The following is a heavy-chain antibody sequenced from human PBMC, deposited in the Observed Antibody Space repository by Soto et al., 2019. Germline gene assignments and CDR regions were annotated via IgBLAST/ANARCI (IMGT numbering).Heavy chain of an antibody. CDR2: ISWDGGST. Sequence: PGGSLRLSCAASGFTFDDYTMHWVRQAPGKGLEWVSLISWDGGSTYYADSVKGRFTISRDNTKNSLYLQMNSLRAEDTALYYCPKARGVDYCYFMDVWGRGNTGSVSS. J-gene: IGHJ6*03. V-gene: IGHV3-43*01. CDR3: PKARGVDYCYFMDV. CDR1: GFTFDDYT.